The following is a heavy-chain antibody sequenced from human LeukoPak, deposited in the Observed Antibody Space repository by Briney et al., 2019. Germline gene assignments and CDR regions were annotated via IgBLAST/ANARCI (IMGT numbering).Heavy chain of an antibody. V-gene: IGHV3-21*01. CDR2: ISSRSSYI. J-gene: IGHJ4*02. CDR1: GFTFSTYT. CDR3: AKDGDWAFDH. Sequence: GGSLRLSCAASGFTFSTYTMNWVRQAPGKGLEWVSSISSRSSYIYYADSVKGRFTISRDKSKNTLYLQMNSLRVEDTAVYYCAKDGDWAFDHWAQGTLVSVSS. D-gene: IGHD2-21*02.